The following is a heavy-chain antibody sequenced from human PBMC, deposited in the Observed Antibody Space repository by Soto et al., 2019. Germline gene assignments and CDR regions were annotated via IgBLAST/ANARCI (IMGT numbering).Heavy chain of an antibody. CDR1: GGSISSYY. J-gene: IGHJ6*02. Sequence: SETLSLTCTVSGGSISSYYWSWIRQPPGKGLEWIGYIYYSGSTNYNPSLKSRVTISVDTSKNQFSLKLSSVTAADTAVYYCARASYDFWSGYYGYYGMDVWGQGTTVTVSS. V-gene: IGHV4-59*12. D-gene: IGHD3-3*01. CDR3: ARASYDFWSGYYGYYGMDV. CDR2: IYYSGST.